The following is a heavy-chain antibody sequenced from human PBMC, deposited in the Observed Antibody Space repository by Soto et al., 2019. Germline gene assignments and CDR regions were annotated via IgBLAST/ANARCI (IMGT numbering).Heavy chain of an antibody. J-gene: IGHJ4*02. D-gene: IGHD3-22*01. V-gene: IGHV1-46*01. CDR3: ARCHYDSSGNYPVAFAY. CDR1: GYTFTNYY. CDR2: IDPNGYET. Sequence: QVQLVQSGAEVKKPGASVKISCRASGYTFTNYYVHWVRQAPGQGLEWLGLIDPNGYETRFAQKFQGRFTMSMDTSTSTVYMELSSLRSEDTATYSCARCHYDSSGNYPVAFAYWGQGTQVTVSS.